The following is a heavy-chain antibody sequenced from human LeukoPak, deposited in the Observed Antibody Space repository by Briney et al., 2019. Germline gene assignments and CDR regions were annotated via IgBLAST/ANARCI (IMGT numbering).Heavy chain of an antibody. V-gene: IGHV3-30-3*01. CDR3: ARETNSVYYFDY. J-gene: IGHJ4*02. CDR1: GFTFSSYA. CDR2: ISYDGSNK. Sequence: GGSLRLSCAASGFTFSSYAMHWVRQAPGKGLEWVAVISYDGSNKYYADSVRGRFTISRDNSKNTLYLQMNSLRAEDTAVYYCARETNSVYYFDYWGQGTLVTVSS. D-gene: IGHD1/OR15-1a*01.